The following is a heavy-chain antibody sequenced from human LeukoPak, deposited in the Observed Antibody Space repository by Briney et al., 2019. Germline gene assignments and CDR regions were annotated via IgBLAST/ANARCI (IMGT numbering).Heavy chain of an antibody. Sequence: GGSLRLSCAASGFTFSSYAMNWVRQAPGKGLEWVSAISGSGGSTYYADSVKGRFTISRDNSKNTLYLQMNSLRAEDTAVYYCAKVLEYYYDSSGPFDYWGQGTLVTVSS. J-gene: IGHJ4*02. D-gene: IGHD3-22*01. CDR2: ISGSGGST. CDR1: GFTFSSYA. CDR3: AKVLEYYYDSSGPFDY. V-gene: IGHV3-23*01.